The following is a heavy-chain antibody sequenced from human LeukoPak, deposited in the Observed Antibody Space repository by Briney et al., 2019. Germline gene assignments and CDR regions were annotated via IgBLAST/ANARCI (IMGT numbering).Heavy chain of an antibody. D-gene: IGHD1/OR15-1a*01. J-gene: IGHJ4*02. V-gene: IGHV4-39*01. CDR1: GGSISGSSYY. CDR2: ILYSGST. CDR3: ARRVWNTRYYFDY. Sequence: PSETLSLTCTVSGGSISGSSYYWGWIRQPPGKGLEWIGNILYSGSTYYNPSLKSRVTISVDTSKNQFSLKLSSVTAADTAVYYCARRVWNTRYYFDYWGQGTLVTVSS.